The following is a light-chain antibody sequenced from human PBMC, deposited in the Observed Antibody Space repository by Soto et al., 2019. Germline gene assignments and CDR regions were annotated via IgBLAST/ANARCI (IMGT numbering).Light chain of an antibody. Sequence: EIVMTQSPGTLSLSQGERATLSCGASQSVSSYLAWYQQKPGQAPRLLIYDASNRATGIPARFSGSGSGTDFTLTIASLEPEDFAVYYCQQRSSWPGTFGQGTKVDIK. J-gene: IGKJ1*01. V-gene: IGKV3-11*01. CDR2: DAS. CDR3: QQRSSWPGT. CDR1: QSVSSY.